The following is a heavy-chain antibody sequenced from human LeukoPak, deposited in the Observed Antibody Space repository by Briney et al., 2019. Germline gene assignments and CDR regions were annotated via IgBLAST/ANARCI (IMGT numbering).Heavy chain of an antibody. CDR3: AKGVGYDFWSGYYHFDY. V-gene: IGHV3-9*01. J-gene: IGHJ4*02. Sequence: PGRSLRLSCAASGCTFDDYAMHWVRHAPGKGLEWVSGISWNSGSIGYADSVKGRFTISRDNAKNSLYLQMNSLRAEDTALYYCAKGVGYDFWSGYYHFDYWGQGTLVTVSS. CDR1: GCTFDDYA. D-gene: IGHD3-3*01. CDR2: ISWNSGSI.